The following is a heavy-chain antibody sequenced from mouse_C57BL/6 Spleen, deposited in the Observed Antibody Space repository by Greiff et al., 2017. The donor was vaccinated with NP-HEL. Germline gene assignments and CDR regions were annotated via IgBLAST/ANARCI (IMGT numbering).Heavy chain of an antibody. Sequence: EVKLMESGAELVRPGASVKLSCTASGFNIKDDYMHWVKQRPEQGLEWIGWIDPENGDTEYASKFQGKATITADTSSNTAYLQLSSLTSEDTAVYYCTSTEGSYWGQGTTLTVSS. D-gene: IGHD1-1*01. CDR3: TSTEGSY. CDR2: IDPENGDT. V-gene: IGHV14-4*01. CDR1: GFNIKDDY. J-gene: IGHJ2*01.